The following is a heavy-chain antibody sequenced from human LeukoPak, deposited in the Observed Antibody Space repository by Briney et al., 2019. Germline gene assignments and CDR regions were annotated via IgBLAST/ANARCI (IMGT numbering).Heavy chain of an antibody. J-gene: IGHJ4*02. V-gene: IGHV1-69*05. D-gene: IGHD3-22*01. CDR3: ARGKRPATYYYDSSGYSYYFDY. CDR2: IIPIFGTA. Sequence: ASVKVSCKASGGTFSGYAISWVRQAPGQGLEWMGGIIPIFGTANYAQKFQGRVTITTDESTSTAYMELSSLRSEDTAVYYCARGKRPATYYYDSSGYSYYFDYWGQGTLVTVSS. CDR1: GGTFSGYA.